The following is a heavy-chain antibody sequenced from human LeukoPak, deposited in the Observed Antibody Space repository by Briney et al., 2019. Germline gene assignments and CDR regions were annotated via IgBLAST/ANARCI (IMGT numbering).Heavy chain of an antibody. V-gene: IGHV4-38-2*02. J-gene: IGHJ5*02. CDR2: IYHSGSI. CDR1: GYSISGGYY. CDR3: ARGGGPSNWFDP. D-gene: IGHD4-23*01. Sequence: SETLSLTCTVSGYSISGGYYWGWIRQPPGKGLEWIGIIYHSGSIYYKPSLKSRVAISVDTSKNQFSLKLRSVTAADTAVYYCARGGGPSNWFDPWGQGTLVTVSS.